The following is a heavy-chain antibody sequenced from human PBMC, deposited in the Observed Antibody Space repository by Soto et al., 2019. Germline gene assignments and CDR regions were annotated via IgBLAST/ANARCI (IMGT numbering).Heavy chain of an antibody. CDR3: ARDLARSIAARPLTY. CDR1: GYTFTSYA. Sequence: GSVKVSCKASGYTFTSYAMHWVRQAPGQRLEWMGWINAGNGNTKYSQKFQGRVTITRDTSASTAYMELSSLRSEDTAVYYCARDLARSIAARPLTYWGQGTLVTVS. CDR2: INAGNGNT. D-gene: IGHD6-6*01. V-gene: IGHV1-3*01. J-gene: IGHJ4*02.